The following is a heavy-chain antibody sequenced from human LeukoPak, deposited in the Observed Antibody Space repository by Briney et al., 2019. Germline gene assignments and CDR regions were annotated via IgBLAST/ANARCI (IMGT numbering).Heavy chain of an antibody. CDR2: IYNSGST. D-gene: IGHD3-16*01. J-gene: IGHJ4*02. V-gene: IGHV4-59*11. Sequence: PSETLSLTCTVSGGFISGHYWTWIRQPPGKGLEWIGYIYNSGSTKYSPSLKSRVTISVDTSKNQFSLKLSSVTAADTAVYYCARGGVLKSVDYWGQGTLVAVSS. CDR3: ARGGVLKSVDY. CDR1: GGFISGHY.